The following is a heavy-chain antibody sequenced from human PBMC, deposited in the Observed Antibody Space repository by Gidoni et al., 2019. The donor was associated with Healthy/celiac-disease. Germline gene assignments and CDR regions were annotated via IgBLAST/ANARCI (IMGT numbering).Heavy chain of an antibody. CDR2: IYYSGST. CDR3: ARDGDGAAADYFDY. Sequence: QVQLQESGPGLEKPSQTLSLPRTVSGGSISSGDYYWSWIRQPPGKGLEWIGYIYYSGSTYYNPSLKSRVTISVATSKNQFSLKLSSVTAADTAVYYCARDGDGAAADYFDYWGQGTLVTVSS. V-gene: IGHV4-30-4*01. J-gene: IGHJ4*02. D-gene: IGHD6-13*01. CDR1: GGSISSGDYY.